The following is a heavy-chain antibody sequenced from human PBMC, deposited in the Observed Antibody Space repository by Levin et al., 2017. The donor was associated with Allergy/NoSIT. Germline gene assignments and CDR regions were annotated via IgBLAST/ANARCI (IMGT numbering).Heavy chain of an antibody. Sequence: PAASVKVSCAASGFTFSSYAMSWVRQAPGKGLEWVSAISGSGGSTYYADSVKGRFTISRDNSKNTLYLQMNSLRAEDTAVYYCAKGLLEAAAVTPLDYWGQGTLVTVSS. CDR3: AKGLLEAAAVTPLDY. D-gene: IGHD6-13*01. J-gene: IGHJ4*02. CDR2: ISGSGGST. V-gene: IGHV3-23*01. CDR1: GFTFSSYA.